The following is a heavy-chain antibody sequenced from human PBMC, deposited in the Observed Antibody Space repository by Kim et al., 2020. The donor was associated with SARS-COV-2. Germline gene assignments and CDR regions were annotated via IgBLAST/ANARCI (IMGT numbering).Heavy chain of an antibody. CDR1: GFTFSSYG. Sequence: GGSLRLSCAASGFTFSSYGMHWVRQAPGKGLEWVAVIWYDGSNKYYADSVKGRFTISRDNSKNTLYLQMNSLRAEDTAVYYCAKADLYGDYGNYYYGMDVWGQGTTVTVSS. D-gene: IGHD4-17*01. J-gene: IGHJ6*02. CDR3: AKADLYGDYGNYYYGMDV. V-gene: IGHV3-33*06. CDR2: IWYDGSNK.